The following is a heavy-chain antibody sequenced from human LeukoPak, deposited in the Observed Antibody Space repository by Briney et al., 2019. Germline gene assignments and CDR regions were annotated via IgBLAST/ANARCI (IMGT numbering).Heavy chain of an antibody. D-gene: IGHD3-22*01. Sequence: PSETLSLTCTVSGVSVSSGIYYWTWIRQPPGKGLEWIGYIYYSGSTNHNPSLKSRVTISVDTSKNQFSLKLSSVTAADTAVYYCARAPYYDSSGYYFDYWGQGTLVTVSS. CDR3: ARAPYYDSSGYYFDY. CDR2: IYYSGST. V-gene: IGHV4-61*01. J-gene: IGHJ4*02. CDR1: GVSVSSGIYY.